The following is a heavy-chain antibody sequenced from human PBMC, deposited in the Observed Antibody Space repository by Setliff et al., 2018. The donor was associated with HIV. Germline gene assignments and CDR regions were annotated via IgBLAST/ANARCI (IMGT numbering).Heavy chain of an antibody. CDR2: ISSNDNTI. CDR3: AKPTSGMYPRAFDL. CDR1: GFTFSDYY. V-gene: IGHV3-11*01. J-gene: IGHJ3*01. D-gene: IGHD1-26*01. Sequence: GGSLRLSCAASGFTFSDYYMSWTRQAPGKGLEWVSYISSNDNTIYYADAVKGRFTVSRDNSKNILFLQMDSLGVEDTGIYYCAKPTSGMYPRAFDLWGRGTVVTVSS.